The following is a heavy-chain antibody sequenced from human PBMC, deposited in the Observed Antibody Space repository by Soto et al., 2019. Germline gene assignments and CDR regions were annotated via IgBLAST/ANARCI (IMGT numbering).Heavy chain of an antibody. V-gene: IGHV3-66*01. D-gene: IGHD2-15*01. Sequence: GGSLRLSCAASGFTVSSKYMSWVRQAPGKGLEWVSLIQSGGPTYYADSKKGRFTISRDTSENTLHLQMDSLRAEDTAVYYCARDDVLCDGGRCYGVPLDVWGKGTMVTVSS. CDR2: IQSGGPT. J-gene: IGHJ6*04. CDR1: GFTVSSKY. CDR3: ARDDVLCDGGRCYGVPLDV.